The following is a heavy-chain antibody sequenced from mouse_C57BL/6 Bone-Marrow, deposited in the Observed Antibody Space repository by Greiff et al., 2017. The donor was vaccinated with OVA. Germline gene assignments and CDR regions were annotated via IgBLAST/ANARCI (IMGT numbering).Heavy chain of an antibody. D-gene: IGHD2-3*01. Sequence: VQLQQSGAELVRPGASVKLSCTASGFNFKDYYMHWVQQRPEQGLEWIGWIDPENGDTEYASKFQGKATITADTSSNTSYLQLSSLTSEDTADYYGTPIYDGPRRACAYWGQGTLVTVSA. CDR2: IDPENGDT. CDR3: TPIYDGPRRACAY. CDR1: GFNFKDYY. V-gene: IGHV14-4*01. J-gene: IGHJ3*01.